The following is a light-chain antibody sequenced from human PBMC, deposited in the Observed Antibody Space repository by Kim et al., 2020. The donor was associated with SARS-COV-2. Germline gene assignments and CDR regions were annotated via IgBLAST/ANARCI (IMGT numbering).Light chain of an antibody. CDR2: DNN. CDR1: SSHSGNND. CDR3: GTWDSSLSAL. J-gene: IGLJ2*01. Sequence: PGRKVTLSCSGSSSHSGNNDGSWCQQHPETAPQILIYDNNKRPPGIPDRFSGSKAGASATLGITGLQTGDEADYYCGTWDSSLSALFGGGTQLTVL. V-gene: IGLV1-51*01.